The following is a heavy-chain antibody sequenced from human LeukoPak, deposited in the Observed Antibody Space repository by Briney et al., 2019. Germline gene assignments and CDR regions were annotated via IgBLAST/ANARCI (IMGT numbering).Heavy chain of an antibody. Sequence: GGSLRLSCAASRFTFSTYGMHWVRQAPGKGLEWVAVISYDGSNKYYADSVKGRFTISRDNSKNTLYLQMNSLRAEDTAVYYCAKDQAPRIAAIDYWGQGTLVTVSS. V-gene: IGHV3-30*18. CDR1: RFTFSTYG. CDR2: ISYDGSNK. J-gene: IGHJ4*02. CDR3: AKDQAPRIAAIDY. D-gene: IGHD6-13*01.